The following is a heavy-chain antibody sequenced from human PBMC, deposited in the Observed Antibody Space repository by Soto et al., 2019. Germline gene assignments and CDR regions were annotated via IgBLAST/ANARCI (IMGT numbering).Heavy chain of an antibody. Sequence: QVQLVQSGAEVKKPGSSVKVSCKASGGTFSSYAISWVRQAPGQGLEWMGGIIPIFGTANYAQKFQGRVTITADEATSTAYRELSSLRAEDTAVYYCAGTYPAHPFDYWGQGTLVTVSS. D-gene: IGHD2-2*01. CDR2: IIPIFGTA. CDR3: AGTYPAHPFDY. J-gene: IGHJ4*02. V-gene: IGHV1-69*01. CDR1: GGTFSSYA.